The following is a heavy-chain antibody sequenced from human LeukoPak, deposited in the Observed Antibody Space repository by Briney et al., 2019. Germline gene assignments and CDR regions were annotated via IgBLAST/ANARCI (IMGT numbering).Heavy chain of an antibody. CDR3: ARAVGVGRGTYFDL. V-gene: IGHV4-61*08. D-gene: IGHD1-1*01. CDR1: GGSISSGGYY. CDR2: IYYSGST. J-gene: IGHJ2*01. Sequence: PSETLSLTCTVSGGSISSGGYYWSWIRQHPGKGLEWIGYIYYSGSTNYNPSLKSRVTISVDTSKNQFSLKLSSVTAADTAVYYCARAVGVGRGTYFDLWGRGTLVTVSS.